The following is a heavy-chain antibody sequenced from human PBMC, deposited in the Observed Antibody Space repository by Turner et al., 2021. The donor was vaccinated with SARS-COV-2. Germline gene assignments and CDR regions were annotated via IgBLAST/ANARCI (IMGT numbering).Heavy chain of an antibody. CDR3: ARHQGSDGGYDHGMNV. V-gene: IGHV4-59*08. CDR1: VGSSSSKT. D-gene: IGHD2-15*01. J-gene: IGHJ6*02. CDR2: FYKIGSI. Sequence: QVQLQESGPGLVKPSETLSLTCTVSVGSSSSKTWSWIRQSPGRGLEWIGYFYKIGSIDYNPTLRSRVTISVDTSKNQLSLNLITVTDADTAVYYCARHQGSDGGYDHGMNVWGQGTAVIVSS.